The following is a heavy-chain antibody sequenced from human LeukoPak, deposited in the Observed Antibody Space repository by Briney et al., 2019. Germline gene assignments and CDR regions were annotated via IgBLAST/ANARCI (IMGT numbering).Heavy chain of an antibody. V-gene: IGHV3-7*01. J-gene: IGHJ4*02. CDR1: GFTFSSNW. Sequence: GGSLRLSCAASGFTFSSNWMSWVRQAPGKGLEWVANIKKDGSDKYYVDSVKGRFTISRDNARNSLYLQMNSLRVEDTAVYYCEGGAGYWGQGTPVSLSS. D-gene: IGHD4/OR15-4a*01. CDR2: IKKDGSDK. CDR3: EGGAGY.